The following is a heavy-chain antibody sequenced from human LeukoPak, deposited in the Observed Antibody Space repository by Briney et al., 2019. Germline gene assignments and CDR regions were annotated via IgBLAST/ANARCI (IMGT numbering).Heavy chain of an antibody. CDR2: ISYDGSKK. Sequence: GGSLRLSCAASGFAFRSYGMHWVRQAPGKGLGWVAVISYDGSKKYYADSVKGRFTISRDNSKNTLYLQMNSLRAEDTAVYYCAKEPTYYDFWSGYYDYWGQGTLVTVSS. CDR1: GFAFRSYG. J-gene: IGHJ4*02. CDR3: AKEPTYYDFWSGYYDY. D-gene: IGHD3-3*01. V-gene: IGHV3-30*18.